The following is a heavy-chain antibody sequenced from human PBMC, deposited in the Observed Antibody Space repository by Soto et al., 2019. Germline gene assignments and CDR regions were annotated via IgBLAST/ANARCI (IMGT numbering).Heavy chain of an antibody. Sequence: GGSLRLSCAASGFTFSNYAMNWVRQAPGKGPEWVSAISGSGGSTYYADSVNGRFTISRDNSKNTLYLQMNSLRAEDTAVYYCAKGTTVGATLNSGYYYYGMDDWGQCTTVTVSS. CDR3: AKGTTVGATLNSGYYYYGMDD. V-gene: IGHV3-23*01. CDR2: ISGSGGST. CDR1: GFTFSNYA. D-gene: IGHD2-15*01. J-gene: IGHJ6*02.